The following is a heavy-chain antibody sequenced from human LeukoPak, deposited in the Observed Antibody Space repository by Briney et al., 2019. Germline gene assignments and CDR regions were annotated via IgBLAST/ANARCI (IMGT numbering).Heavy chain of an antibody. V-gene: IGHV3-23*01. J-gene: IGHJ4*03. CDR3: SKNARRAAYTICI. CDR1: GFTFRIYA. CDR2: ISASGGST. D-gene: IGHD5-24*01. Sequence: PGGSLRLSCRASGFTFRIYAMIWARQAPGKGLEWVSGISASGGSTNYADSVKGRFTISRYNSNNTPYLQLNSLRAEDTALYYCSKNARRAAYTICIWGQGTLGTVSS.